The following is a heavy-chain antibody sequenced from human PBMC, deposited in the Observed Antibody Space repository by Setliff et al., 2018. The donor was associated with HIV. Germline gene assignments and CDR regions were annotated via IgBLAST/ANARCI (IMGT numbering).Heavy chain of an antibody. D-gene: IGHD3-22*01. CDR1: GGSISSNW. Sequence: PSETLSLTCAVSGGSISSNWWSWVRQSPGKGLEWIGEIYHSGSTHYNPSLQSRVTISVDKSKSQFSLKLNSVTAADTAVYYCGGNGYYSIDYWGQGTQVTSPQ. J-gene: IGHJ4*02. CDR2: IYHSGST. CDR3: GGNGYYSIDY. V-gene: IGHV4-4*02.